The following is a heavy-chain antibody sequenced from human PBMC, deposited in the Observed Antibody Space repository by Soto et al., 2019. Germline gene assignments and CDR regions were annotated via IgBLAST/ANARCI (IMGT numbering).Heavy chain of an antibody. V-gene: IGHV3-23*01. CDR3: VRDPNGDYVGAFDF. Sequence: EVQVLESGGDLVQPGGSLRLSCEVSGFTLSNYAMTWVRQVTGKGLEWVASISSGGGSSHTDSVKGWFTISRDNSKNTVYLQMNSLRDEDTAVYYCVRDPNGDYVGAFDFWGQGTMVAVSS. D-gene: IGHD4-17*01. CDR1: GFTLSNYA. CDR2: SISSGGGS. J-gene: IGHJ3*01.